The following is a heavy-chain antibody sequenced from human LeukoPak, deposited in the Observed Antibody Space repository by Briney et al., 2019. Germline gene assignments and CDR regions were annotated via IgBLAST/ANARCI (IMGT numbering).Heavy chain of an antibody. CDR3: ARVHPITIFGVVITNYFDY. J-gene: IGHJ4*02. V-gene: IGHV4-30-2*01. D-gene: IGHD3-3*01. CDR2: IYHSGST. Sequence: SQTLSLTCTVSGGSISSGGYYWSWIRQPPGKGLEWIGYIYHSGSTYYNPSLKSRVTISVDRSKNQFSLKLSSVTAADTAVYYCARVHPITIFGVVITNYFDYWGQGTLVTVSS. CDR1: GGSISSGGYY.